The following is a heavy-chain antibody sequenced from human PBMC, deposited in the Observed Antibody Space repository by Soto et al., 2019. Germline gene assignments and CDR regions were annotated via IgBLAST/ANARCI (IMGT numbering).Heavy chain of an antibody. J-gene: IGHJ4*02. V-gene: IGHV3-23*01. CDR1: GFTFSSYA. D-gene: IGHD4-17*01. Sequence: QLLESGGGLVQPGGSLRLSCAASGFTFSSYAMSWVRQAPGKGLEWGSGISGRGGSTYYADSVKGRFTIYRDNSKNTLYLQMNSLRAEDTAVYYCAKGPLYGDYVSGWGQGTLVTVSS. CDR3: AKGPLYGDYVSG. CDR2: ISGRGGST.